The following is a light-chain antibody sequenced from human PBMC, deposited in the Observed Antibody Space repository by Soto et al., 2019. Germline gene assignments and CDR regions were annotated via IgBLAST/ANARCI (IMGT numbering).Light chain of an antibody. Sequence: DIQMTQSPSSLSASVGDRVTITCRASQSISNFLNWYQQKPGKAPELLIYAASSLHSGVPSRFSGSGSGTNFTLTISSLQPEDFATYSCQQSYTTPYTFGQGTKLEIK. CDR1: QSISNF. V-gene: IGKV1-39*01. J-gene: IGKJ2*01. CDR2: AAS. CDR3: QQSYTTPYT.